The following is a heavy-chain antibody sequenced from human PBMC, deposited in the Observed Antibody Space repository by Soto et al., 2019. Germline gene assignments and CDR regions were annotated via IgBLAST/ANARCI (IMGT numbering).Heavy chain of an antibody. Sequence: EVQLLESGGGLVQPGGSLRLSCAASGFTFSSYAMSWVRQAPGKGLEWVSAISGSGGSTYYADSVKGRFTISSDNSKNTLYLQMNSLRAEDTAVYYCAKDRRPGSSSRWCDPWGQGTLVTVSS. CDR3: AKDRRPGSSSRWCDP. CDR1: GFTFSSYA. J-gene: IGHJ5*02. D-gene: IGHD6-6*01. CDR2: ISGSGGST. V-gene: IGHV3-23*01.